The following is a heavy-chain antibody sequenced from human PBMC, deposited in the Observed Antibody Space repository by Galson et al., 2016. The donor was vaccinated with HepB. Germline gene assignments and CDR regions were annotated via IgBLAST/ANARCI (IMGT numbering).Heavy chain of an antibody. J-gene: IGHJ3*02. CDR3: ARREGVPYSDRSDLADDAFNI. V-gene: IGHV4-39*01. D-gene: IGHD3-22*01. Sequence: SETLSLTCTVSGGSISSGSHYWGWIRQPPGKGLEWIGSIYYSGNTHYNPSLKSRVTISVDTSKNQFSRKLNSVTAADTAVYFCARREGVPYSDRSDLADDAFNIWGQGTMVTVSS. CDR1: GGSISSGSHY. CDR2: IYYSGNT.